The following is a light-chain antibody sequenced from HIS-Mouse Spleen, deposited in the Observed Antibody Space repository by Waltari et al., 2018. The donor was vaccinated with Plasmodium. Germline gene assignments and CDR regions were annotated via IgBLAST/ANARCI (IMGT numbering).Light chain of an antibody. CDR1: SSNTGSNY. V-gene: IGLV1-47*01. Sequence: QSVLTQPPSASGTPGQRVTISCSGSSSNTGSNYVSWYQQLPGTAPKLLIYRNNQRPSGVPDRFSGSKSGTSASLAISGLRSEDEADYYCAAWDDSLSGHWVFGGGTKLTVL. CDR2: RNN. J-gene: IGLJ3*02. CDR3: AAWDDSLSGHWV.